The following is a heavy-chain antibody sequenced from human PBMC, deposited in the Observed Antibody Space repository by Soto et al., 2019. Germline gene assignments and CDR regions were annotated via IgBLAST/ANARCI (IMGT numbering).Heavy chain of an antibody. J-gene: IGHJ4*02. CDR2: ISYDGSNK. CDR1: GFTFSSYG. V-gene: IGHV3-30*18. Sequence: GGSLRLSCAASGFTFSSYGMHWVRQAPGKGLEWVAVISYDGSNKYYADSVKGRFTISRDNSKNTLYLKMNSLRAEDTAVYYCAKEVEYSSSWYTDTGTFHYFDYWGQGTLVTVSS. CDR3: AKEVEYSSSWYTDTGTFHYFDY. D-gene: IGHD6-13*01.